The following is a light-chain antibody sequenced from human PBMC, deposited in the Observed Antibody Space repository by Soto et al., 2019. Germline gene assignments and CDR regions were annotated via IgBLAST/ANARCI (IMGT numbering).Light chain of an antibody. CDR1: RSVSAS. V-gene: IGKV3-11*01. J-gene: IGKJ5*01. CDR3: QHRTNWPPAIS. CDR2: DAS. Sequence: EIVLTQSQATLSLYPGERATLSCRASRSVSASLAWYQLKPGQAPRLLIYDASNRPTDIPDRFSGSGSRTDFTITISSLEPEDFAVYYSQHRTNWPPAISFGQGTRLDI.